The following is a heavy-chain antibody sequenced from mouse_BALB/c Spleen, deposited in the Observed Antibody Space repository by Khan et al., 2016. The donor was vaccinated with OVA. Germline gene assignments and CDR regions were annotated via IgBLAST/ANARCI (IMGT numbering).Heavy chain of an antibody. D-gene: IGHD1-1*01. CDR2: INPHIGET. Sequence: EVQLQQSGPELVRPGASVKISCKASGYSFTGYFMNWVMQSHGKSLEWIGRINPHIGETFYNQRFKDKATLTVDESSSTAHIELRSLASEDSAVYYCTRIYRSDFDSWGQGTTLTVSS. J-gene: IGHJ2*01. CDR1: GYSFTGYF. CDR3: TRIYRSDFDS. V-gene: IGHV1-20*02.